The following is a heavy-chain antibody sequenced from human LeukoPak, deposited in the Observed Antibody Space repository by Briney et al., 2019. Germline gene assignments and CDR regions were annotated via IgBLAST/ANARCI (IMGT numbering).Heavy chain of an antibody. D-gene: IGHD3-10*01. CDR1: GYTFTSYD. J-gene: IGHJ4*02. CDR2: MNPNSGNT. Sequence: GASVKVSCKASGYTFTSYDINWVRQATGQGLEWMGWMNPNSGNTGYAQKFQGRVTITRNTSISTVYMELSSLRSEDTAVYYCARSSITMVRGVGYYFDYWGQGTLVTVSS. V-gene: IGHV1-8*03. CDR3: ARSSITMVRGVGYYFDY.